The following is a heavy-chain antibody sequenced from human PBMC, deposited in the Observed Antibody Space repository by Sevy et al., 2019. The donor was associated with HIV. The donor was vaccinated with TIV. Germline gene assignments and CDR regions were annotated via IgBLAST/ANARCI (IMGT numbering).Heavy chain of an antibody. CDR1: GFTFSSYA. V-gene: IGHV3-64D*06. J-gene: IGHJ3*02. D-gene: IGHD3-9*01. Sequence: GGSLRLSCSASGFTFSSYAMHWVRQAPGKGLEYVSAISSNGGSTYYADSVKGRFTISRDNSKNTLYLQMSSLRAEDTAVYYCVKSLLRYFNWLLYAVANDAFDIWGQGTMVTVSS. CDR2: ISSNGGST. CDR3: VKSLLRYFNWLLYAVANDAFDI.